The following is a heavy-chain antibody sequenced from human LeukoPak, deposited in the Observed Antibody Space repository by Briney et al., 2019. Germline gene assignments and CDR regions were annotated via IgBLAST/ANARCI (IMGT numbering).Heavy chain of an antibody. D-gene: IGHD2-8*01. V-gene: IGHV1-46*01. J-gene: IGHJ4*02. CDR1: GYTFTSYH. CDR3: ARDYVDDIPMIKDY. CDR2: INLSGGST. Sequence: GASVKVPRKASGYTFTSYHMHWVRQAPGQGLEWMGKINLSGGSTTYAQKFQGRVTMTRDTSTSTVYMELSSLRSEDTAVYYCARDYVDDIPMIKDYWGQGTLVTVSS.